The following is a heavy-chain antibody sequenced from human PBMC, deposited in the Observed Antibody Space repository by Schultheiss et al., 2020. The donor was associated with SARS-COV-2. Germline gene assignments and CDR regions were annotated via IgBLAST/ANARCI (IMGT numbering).Heavy chain of an antibody. CDR1: GYTFTSYD. CDR3: ARDLGSSWTYYFDY. J-gene: IGHJ4*02. V-gene: IGHV1-8*01. D-gene: IGHD6-13*01. Sequence: ASVKVSCKASGYTFTSYDINWVRQATGQGLEWMGWMNPNSGNTGYAQKFQGRVTMTRNTSISTAYMELSSLRSEDTAVYYCARDLGSSWTYYFDYWGQGTLVTVSS. CDR2: MNPNSGNT.